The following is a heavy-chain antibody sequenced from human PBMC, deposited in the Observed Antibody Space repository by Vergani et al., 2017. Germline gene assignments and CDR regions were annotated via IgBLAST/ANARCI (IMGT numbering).Heavy chain of an antibody. CDR2: IYPGDSDT. J-gene: IGHJ3*02. CDR1: GYSFTSYW. D-gene: IGHD2-8*01. CDR3: AGHGPSRYCTSHHDAFDI. Sequence: EVQLVQSGAEVKKPGESLKISCKGSGYSFTSYWIGWVRQMPGKGLEWMGIIYPGDSDTRYSPSFQGQVTISADKSISTAYLPWSSLKASDTAMYYCAGHGPSRYCTSHHDAFDIWGQGTMVTVSS. V-gene: IGHV5-51*01.